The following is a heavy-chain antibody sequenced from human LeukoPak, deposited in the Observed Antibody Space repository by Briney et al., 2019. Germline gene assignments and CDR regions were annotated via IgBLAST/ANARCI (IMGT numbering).Heavy chain of an antibody. Sequence: PGGSLRLSCAASGFTLGRYVMSWVRQAPGKGLEWIGEINHSGSTNYNPSLKSRVTISVDTSKNQFSLKLSSVTAADTAVYYCARGGRWLQFRDWGQGTLVTVSS. CDR1: GFTLGRYV. J-gene: IGHJ4*02. D-gene: IGHD5-24*01. V-gene: IGHV4-34*01. CDR3: ARGGRWLQFRD. CDR2: INHSGST.